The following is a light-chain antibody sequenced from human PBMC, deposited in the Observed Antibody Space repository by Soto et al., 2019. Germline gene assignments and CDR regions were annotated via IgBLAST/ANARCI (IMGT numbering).Light chain of an antibody. CDR1: TSNIGAGND. V-gene: IGLV1-40*01. J-gene: IGLJ1*01. Sequence: QSVLTQPPSVSGAPGQRVTISCTGSTSNIGAGNDVHWYQQLPGTAPKLLIYANINRPPGVPDRFSGSKSGTSASLVITGLQAEDEADYFCQSYDSSLNAPDVFGTGTKVTVL. CDR3: QSYDSSLNAPDV. CDR2: ANI.